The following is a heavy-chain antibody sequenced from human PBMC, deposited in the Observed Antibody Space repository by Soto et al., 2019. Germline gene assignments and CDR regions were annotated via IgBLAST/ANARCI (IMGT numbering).Heavy chain of an antibody. J-gene: IGHJ4*02. D-gene: IGHD3-10*01. CDR3: ARSLLEGGRYGEENY. V-gene: IGHV5-10-1*01. CDR2: IDPSDSYT. Sequence: QVPGKGLEWMGRIDPSDSYTNYSPSFQGHVTISADKSISTAYLQWSSLKASDTAMYYCARSLLEGGRYGEENYWGQGTLVTVSS.